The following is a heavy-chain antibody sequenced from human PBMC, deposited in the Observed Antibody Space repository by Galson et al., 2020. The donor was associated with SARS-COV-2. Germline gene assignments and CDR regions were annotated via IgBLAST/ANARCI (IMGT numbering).Heavy chain of an antibody. CDR3: AREQYSSGWYYGGSYGMDV. CDR2: ISSSSSYI. J-gene: IGHJ6*02. V-gene: IGHV3-21*01. Sequence: NSGGSLRLSCAASGFTFSSYSMNWVRQAPGKGLEWVSSISSSSSYIYYADSVKGRFTISRDNAKNSLYLQMNSLRAEDTAVYYCAREQYSSGWYYGGSYGMDVWGQGTTVTVSS. D-gene: IGHD6-19*01. CDR1: GFTFSSYS.